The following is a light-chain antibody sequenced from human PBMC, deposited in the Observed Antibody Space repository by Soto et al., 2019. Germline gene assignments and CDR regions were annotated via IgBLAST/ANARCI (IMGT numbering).Light chain of an antibody. CDR3: QQYSYFAT. Sequence: DIQMTQSPSTLSASVGDRVTITCRASQSISSWLTWYQQKAGQAPKLLIYKASIVESGVPSRFSGSGSGTEFTLTISSLQPDDSATYYCQQYSYFATFGQGTRVEGK. CDR1: QSISSW. J-gene: IGKJ1*01. V-gene: IGKV1-5*03. CDR2: KAS.